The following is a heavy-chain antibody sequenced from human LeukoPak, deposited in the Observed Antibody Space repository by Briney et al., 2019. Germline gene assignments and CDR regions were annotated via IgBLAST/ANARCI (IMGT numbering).Heavy chain of an antibody. Sequence: PSETLSLTCTVSGGSISSYYWSWIRQPPGKGLEWIGYIYYSGSTNYNPSLKSRVTISVDRAKNQFSLKLSSVTAADTAVYYCAREVPSAVVPAAGYYYCYMDVWGKGTTVTVSS. V-gene: IGHV4-59*12. J-gene: IGHJ6*03. D-gene: IGHD2-2*01. CDR1: GGSISSYY. CDR2: IYYSGST. CDR3: AREVPSAVVPAAGYYYCYMDV.